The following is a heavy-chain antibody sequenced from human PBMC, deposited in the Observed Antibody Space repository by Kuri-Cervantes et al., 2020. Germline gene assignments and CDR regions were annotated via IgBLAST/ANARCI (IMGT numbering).Heavy chain of an antibody. CDR1: GYIFNIFG. CDR3: ARVDDPNVDSGQHVLSY. J-gene: IGHJ4*02. V-gene: IGHV1-2*02. Sequence: ASVKVSCKASGYIFNIFGISWVRQAPGQGLEWMGWINPNSGGTNYAQKFQGRVTMTRDTSISTAYMELSRLRSDDTAVYYCARVDDPNVDSGQHVLSYWGQGTLVTVSS. CDR2: INPNSGGT. D-gene: IGHD3-10*01.